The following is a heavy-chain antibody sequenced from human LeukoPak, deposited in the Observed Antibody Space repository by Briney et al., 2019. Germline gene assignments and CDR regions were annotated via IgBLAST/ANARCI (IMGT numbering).Heavy chain of an antibody. V-gene: IGHV4-30-2*01. J-gene: IGHJ5*02. CDR1: GGSISSGGYY. Sequence: SQTLSLTCTVSGGSISSGGYYWSWIRQPPGKGLEWIGYIYHSGSTYYNPSLKSRVTISVDTSKNQFSLKLSSVTAADTAVYYCARDSSGWYNWFDPWGQGTLVTVSS. CDR2: IYHSGST. D-gene: IGHD6-19*01. CDR3: ARDSSGWYNWFDP.